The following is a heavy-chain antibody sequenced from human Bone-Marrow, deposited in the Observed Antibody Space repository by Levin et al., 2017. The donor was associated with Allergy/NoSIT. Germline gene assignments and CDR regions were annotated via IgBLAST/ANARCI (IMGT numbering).Heavy chain of an antibody. CDR3: ARARDYGGNVGY. Sequence: GGSLRLSCAASGFTFSSYSMNWVRQAPGKGLEWVSSISSSSSYIYYADSVKGRFTISRDNAKNSLYLQMNSLRAEDTAVYYCARARDYGGNVGYWGQGTLVTVSS. J-gene: IGHJ4*02. CDR1: GFTFSSYS. CDR2: ISSSSSYI. D-gene: IGHD4-23*01. V-gene: IGHV3-21*01.